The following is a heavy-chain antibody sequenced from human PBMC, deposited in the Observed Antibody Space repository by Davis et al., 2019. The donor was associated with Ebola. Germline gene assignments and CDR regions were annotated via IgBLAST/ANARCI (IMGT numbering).Heavy chain of an antibody. CDR1: GGSFSSHP. CDR3: ARDFDGGNYCFDY. D-gene: IGHD3-9*01. V-gene: IGHV1-69*13. CDR2: IIPIFDTP. J-gene: IGHJ4*02. Sequence: SVKVSCKTSGGSFSSHPISWVRQAPRQGLEWMGGIIPIFDTPHYAQKFQGRITITADASTSKAYMELSSLRSEDTATYFCARDFDGGNYCFDYWGPGTPVTVSS.